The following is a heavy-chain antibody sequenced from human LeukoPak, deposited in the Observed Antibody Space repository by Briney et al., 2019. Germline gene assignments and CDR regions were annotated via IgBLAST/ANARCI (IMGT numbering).Heavy chain of an antibody. D-gene: IGHD3-3*01. CDR3: ARPIPYYDFWSGRGEDAFDI. Sequence: PSETLSLTCTVSGGSISSSSYYWGWIRQPPGKGLEWIGSIYYSGSTYYSPSLKSRVTISVDTSKNQFSLKLSSVTAADTAVYYCARPIPYYDFWSGRGEDAFDIWGQGTMVTVSS. CDR1: GGSISSSSYY. V-gene: IGHV4-39*01. J-gene: IGHJ3*02. CDR2: IYYSGST.